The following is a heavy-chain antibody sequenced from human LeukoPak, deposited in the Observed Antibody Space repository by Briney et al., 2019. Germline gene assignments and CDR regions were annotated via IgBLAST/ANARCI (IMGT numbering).Heavy chain of an antibody. CDR2: IYYSGST. Sequence: PSETLSLTCTVSGGSISSYYWSWIRQPPGKGLEWIGYIYYSGSTNYNPSLKSRVTISVDTSKNQFSLKLSSVTAADTAVYYRARDRIYGSGSDHFDYWGQGTLVTVSS. CDR1: GGSISSYY. D-gene: IGHD3-10*01. J-gene: IGHJ4*02. CDR3: ARDRIYGSGSDHFDY. V-gene: IGHV4-59*01.